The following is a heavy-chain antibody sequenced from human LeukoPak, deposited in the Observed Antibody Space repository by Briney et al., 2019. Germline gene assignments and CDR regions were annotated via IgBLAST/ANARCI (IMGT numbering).Heavy chain of an antibody. CDR2: IRSDGSNK. Sequence: GGSLRLSCAAPGFTFSSYGMHWVRQAPGKGLEWVAFIRSDGSNKYYADSVKGRFTISRDNSKNTLYLQMNSLRAEDTAVYYCARDKYGSGSYSWSKRLDYWGQGTLVTVSS. CDR3: ARDKYGSGSYSWSKRLDY. D-gene: IGHD3-10*01. V-gene: IGHV3-30*02. J-gene: IGHJ4*02. CDR1: GFTFSSYG.